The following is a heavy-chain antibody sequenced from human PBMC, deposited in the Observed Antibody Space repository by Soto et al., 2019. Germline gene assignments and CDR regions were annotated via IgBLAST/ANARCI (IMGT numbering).Heavy chain of an antibody. CDR3: ARNKYYYDSSGPIGY. V-gene: IGHV3-7*01. CDR1: GFTFSSYW. Sequence: SLRLSCAASGFTFSSYWMSWVRQAPGKGLEWVANIKQEGSEKYYVDSVKGRFTISRDNAKNSLYLQMNSLRAEDTAVYYCARNKYYYDSSGPIGYWGQGTLVTVSS. CDR2: IKQEGSEK. D-gene: IGHD3-22*01. J-gene: IGHJ4*02.